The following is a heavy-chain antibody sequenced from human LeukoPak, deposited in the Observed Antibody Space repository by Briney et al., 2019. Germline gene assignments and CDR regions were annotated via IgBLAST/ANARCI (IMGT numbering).Heavy chain of an antibody. V-gene: IGHV4-59*12. CDR2: IYYSGST. Sequence: SETLSLTCTVSGGSISSYYWSWIRQPPGKGLEWIGYIYYSGSTNYNPSLKSRVTISVDTSKNQFSLKLSSVTAADTAVYYCARGGSGRKWLRSYYFDYWGQGTLVTVSS. J-gene: IGHJ4*02. D-gene: IGHD5-12*01. CDR1: GGSISSYY. CDR3: ARGGSGRKWLRSYYFDY.